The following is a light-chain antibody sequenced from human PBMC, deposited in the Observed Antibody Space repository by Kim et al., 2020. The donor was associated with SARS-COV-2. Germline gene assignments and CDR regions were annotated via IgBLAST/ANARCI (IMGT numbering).Light chain of an antibody. CDR2: HAS. CDR3: QQYNDWPLT. CDR1: QSINTK. Sequence: VSPRERATFSCRASQSINTKLAWYQQKPGQAPRLLISHASTRATGIPARFSRSGSGTEFTLTISSLQSEDFAVYYCQQYNDWPLTFGRGTKVDIK. V-gene: IGKV3D-15*01. J-gene: IGKJ4*01.